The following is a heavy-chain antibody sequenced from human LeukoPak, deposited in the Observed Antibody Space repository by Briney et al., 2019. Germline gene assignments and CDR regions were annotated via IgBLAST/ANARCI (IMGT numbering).Heavy chain of an antibody. CDR1: GFTVSSNY. CDR2: IYGGGST. Sequence: GGSLRLSCAASGFTVSSNYMSWVRQAPGKGLEWVSVIYGGGSTYYADSVKGRFTISRDNSKNTLYLQMNSLRAEDTAVYYCARVGYDSSGYSYFDYWGQGTLVTVSS. CDR3: ARVGYDSSGYSYFDY. V-gene: IGHV3-53*01. J-gene: IGHJ4*02. D-gene: IGHD3-22*01.